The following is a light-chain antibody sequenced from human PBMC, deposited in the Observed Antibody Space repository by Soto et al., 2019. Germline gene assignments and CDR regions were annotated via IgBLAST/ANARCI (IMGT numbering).Light chain of an antibody. CDR1: QSISDW. Sequence: DIQMTQSPSTLSASVGDRVTITCRASQSISDWLAWFQLKPGKAPKLLIYDASSLESGVPSRFSGSGSGTDFTLTISSLQPDDFATYYCQHYNSYSEAFGQGTKVDIK. CDR2: DAS. CDR3: QHYNSYSEA. J-gene: IGKJ1*01. V-gene: IGKV1-5*01.